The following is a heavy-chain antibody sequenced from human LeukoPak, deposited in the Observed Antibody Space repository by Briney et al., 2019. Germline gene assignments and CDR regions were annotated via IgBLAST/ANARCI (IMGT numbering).Heavy chain of an antibody. J-gene: IGHJ4*02. D-gene: IGHD2-15*01. V-gene: IGHV1-69*05. CDR2: IIPIFGTA. CDR1: GGTFSSYA. CDR3: ARLGYCSGGSCPNFDY. Sequence: GSSVKVSCKASGGTFSSYAISWVGQAPGQGLEGMGRIIPIFGTANYAQKFQGRVTITTDESTSTAYMELSSLRSEDTAVYYCARLGYCSGGSCPNFDYWGQGTLVTVSS.